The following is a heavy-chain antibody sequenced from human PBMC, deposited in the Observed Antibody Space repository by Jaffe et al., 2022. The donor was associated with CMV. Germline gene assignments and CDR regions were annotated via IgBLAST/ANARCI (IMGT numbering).Heavy chain of an antibody. CDR3: ARGVPALQGYNWNFGGWFDP. CDR1: GYTFTSYA. CDR2: INAGNGNT. J-gene: IGHJ5*02. V-gene: IGHV1-3*01. Sequence: QVQLVQSGAEVKKPGASVKVSCKASGYTFTSYAMHWVRQAPGQRLEWMGWINAGNGNTKYSQKFQGRVTITRDTSASTAYMELSSLRSEDTAVYYCARGVPALQGYNWNFGGWFDPWGQGTLVTVSS. D-gene: IGHD1-7*01.